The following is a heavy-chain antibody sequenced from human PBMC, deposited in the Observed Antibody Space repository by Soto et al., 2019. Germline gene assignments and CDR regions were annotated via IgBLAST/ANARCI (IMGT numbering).Heavy chain of an antibody. Sequence: GESLKISCKGSGYSFTSYWIGWVRQMPGKGLEWMGIIYPGDSDTRYSPSFQGQVTISADKSISTAYLQWSSLKASDTAMYYCARQTAAAAPLVDPWGQGTLVTVSS. CDR3: ARQTAAAAPLVDP. CDR2: IYPGDSDT. V-gene: IGHV5-51*01. D-gene: IGHD6-13*01. J-gene: IGHJ5*02. CDR1: GYSFTSYW.